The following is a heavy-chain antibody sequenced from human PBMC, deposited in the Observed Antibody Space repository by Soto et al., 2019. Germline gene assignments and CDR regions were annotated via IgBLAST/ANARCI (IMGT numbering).Heavy chain of an antibody. V-gene: IGHV3-9*01. D-gene: IGHD3-3*01. CDR2: ISWNSGSI. J-gene: IGHJ6*02. Sequence: GGSLRLSCAASGFTFDDYAMHWVRQAPGKGLEWVSGISWNSGSIGYADSVKGRFTISRYNAKNSLYLQMNSLRAEDTALYYCAAPSGVVIGFYGMDVWGQGTTVTVSS. CDR1: GFTFDDYA. CDR3: AAPSGVVIGFYGMDV.